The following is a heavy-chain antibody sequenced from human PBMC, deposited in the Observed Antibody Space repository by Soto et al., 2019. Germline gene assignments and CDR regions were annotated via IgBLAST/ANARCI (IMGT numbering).Heavy chain of an antibody. Sequence: EVQLVESGGGLVQPGRSLRLSCAASGFTFDDYAMHWVRQAPGKGLEWVSGISWNSGSIGYADSVKGRFTISRDNAKNSLYLQMNSLRAEDTALYYCAKDMRRHSSGWTYFDYWGQGPLVTVSS. J-gene: IGHJ4*02. CDR3: AKDMRRHSSGWTYFDY. V-gene: IGHV3-9*01. CDR2: ISWNSGSI. D-gene: IGHD6-19*01. CDR1: GFTFDDYA.